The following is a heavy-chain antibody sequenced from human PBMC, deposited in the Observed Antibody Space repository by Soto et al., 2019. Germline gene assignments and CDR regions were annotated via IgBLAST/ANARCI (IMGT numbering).Heavy chain of an antibody. CDR3: VSGIYDY. J-gene: IGHJ4*02. CDR2: ISSSGSPV. Sequence: LRLSCVASGFNFGIYGMNWVRQAPGKGLEWFAHISSSGSPVYYTDSVKGRFTVSRDNAKNSLFLQLNSLRDEDTALYYCVSGIYDYWGQGPQVTVSS. D-gene: IGHD3-10*01. CDR1: GFNFGIYG. V-gene: IGHV3-48*02.